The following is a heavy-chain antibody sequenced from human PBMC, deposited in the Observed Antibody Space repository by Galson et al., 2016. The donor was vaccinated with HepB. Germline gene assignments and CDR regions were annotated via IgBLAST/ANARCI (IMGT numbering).Heavy chain of an antibody. Sequence: SLRLSCAASGFTFSAYWMTWVRQAPGKGLEWVAIISQDGSQKYYVDSVKGRFTTSRDNAKNSRYLQMNSLRAEDTAIYYCAKGWPPHPYGMDVWGQGTTVTVSS. V-gene: IGHV3-7*05. J-gene: IGHJ6*02. CDR1: GFTFSAYW. CDR3: AKGWPPHPYGMDV. CDR2: ISQDGSQK.